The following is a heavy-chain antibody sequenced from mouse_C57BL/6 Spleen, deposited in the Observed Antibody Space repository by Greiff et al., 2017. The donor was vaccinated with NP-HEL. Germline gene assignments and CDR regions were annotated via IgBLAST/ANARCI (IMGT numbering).Heavy chain of an antibody. Sequence: QVQLKQPGTELVKPGASVKLSCKASGYTFTSYWMHWVKQRPGQGLEWIGNINPSNGGTNYNEKFKSKATLTVDKSSSTAYMQLSSLTSEDSAVYYCARDGTGTDAMDYWGQGTSVTVSS. D-gene: IGHD4-1*01. CDR3: ARDGTGTDAMDY. J-gene: IGHJ4*01. CDR2: INPSNGGT. CDR1: GYTFTSYW. V-gene: IGHV1-53*01.